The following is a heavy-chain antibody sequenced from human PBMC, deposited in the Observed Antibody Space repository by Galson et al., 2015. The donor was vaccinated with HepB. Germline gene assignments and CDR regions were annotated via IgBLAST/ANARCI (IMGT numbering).Heavy chain of an antibody. D-gene: IGHD3-10*01. CDR1: GFTFSDYY. J-gene: IGHJ4*02. V-gene: IGHV3-11*06. Sequence: SLRLSCAASGFTFSDYYMSWIRQAPGKGLEWVSYISSSSSYTNYADSVKGRFTISRDNAKNSLYLQMNSLRAEDTAVYYCARERVLLWFGELNPGTSDYWGQGTLVTVSS. CDR3: ARERVLLWFGELNPGTSDY. CDR2: ISSSSSYT.